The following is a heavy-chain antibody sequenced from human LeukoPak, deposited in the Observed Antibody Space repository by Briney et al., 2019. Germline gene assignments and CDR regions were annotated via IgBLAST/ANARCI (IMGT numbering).Heavy chain of an antibody. CDR1: GYSISSGYY. V-gene: IGHV4-38-2*02. CDR3: ARVRRGRYLGYFDY. CDR2: IYHSGST. D-gene: IGHD3-9*01. J-gene: IGHJ4*02. Sequence: SETLSLTCTVSGYSISSGYYWGWIRQPPGKGLEWIGSIYHSGSTYYNPSLKSRVTISVDTSKNQFSLKLSSVTAADTAVYYCARVRRGRYLGYFDYWGQGTLVTVSS.